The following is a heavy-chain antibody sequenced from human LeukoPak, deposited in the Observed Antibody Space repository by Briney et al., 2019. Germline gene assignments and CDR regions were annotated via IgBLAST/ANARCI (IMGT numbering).Heavy chain of an antibody. J-gene: IGHJ5*02. D-gene: IGHD3-22*01. Sequence: GGSLRLSCAASGFTFSSYSMNWVRQAPGKGLEWVSSISSSSSTIYYADSVKGRFTISRDNAKNSLYLQMNSLRAEDTAVYYCARDPYYYDSSGYPYWFDPWGQGTLVTVSS. CDR2: ISSSSSTI. CDR3: ARDPYYYDSSGYPYWFDP. V-gene: IGHV3-48*01. CDR1: GFTFSSYS.